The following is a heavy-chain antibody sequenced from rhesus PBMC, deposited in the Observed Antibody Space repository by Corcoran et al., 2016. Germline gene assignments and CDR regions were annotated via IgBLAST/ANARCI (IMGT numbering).Heavy chain of an antibody. CDR3: SRASRGGYFDF. D-gene: IGHD3-9*01. V-gene: IGHV1-180*01. Sequence: QVQLVQSGGDMKQPGASVMLSCNPSGYRFTSYYLHWVRQAPGQGLEWIGGISPYKRNPAYAPTLQGRVTITTDSSTSTAYMELRSLRSEDTGVYYCSRASRGGYFDFWGQGVLVTVSS. J-gene: IGHJ4*01. CDR2: ISPYKRNP. CDR1: GYRFTSYY.